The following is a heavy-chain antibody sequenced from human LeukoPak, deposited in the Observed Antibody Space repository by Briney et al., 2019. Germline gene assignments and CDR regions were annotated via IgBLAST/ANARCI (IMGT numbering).Heavy chain of an antibody. V-gene: IGHV3-7*01. CDR3: ARDPWLWFGHGDRAFDI. CDR2: IKQDGSES. D-gene: IGHD3-10*01. J-gene: IGHJ3*02. Sequence: GGSLRLSCAASGFTFSSYWMSWVRQAPGKGLEWVANIKQDGSESYSVDSVKGRFTFSRDNAKNSLYLQINSLRAEDTAVYYCARDPWLWFGHGDRAFDIWGQGTMVTVSS. CDR1: GFTFSSYW.